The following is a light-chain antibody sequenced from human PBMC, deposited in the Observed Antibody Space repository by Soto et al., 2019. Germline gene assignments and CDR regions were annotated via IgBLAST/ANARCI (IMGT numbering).Light chain of an antibody. CDR2: EVT. J-gene: IGLJ2*01. Sequence: QSALTQPASVSGSPGQSITISCTGTSSDVGGYNYVSWYQQHPGKAPKLIIYEVTHRPSGVSTRFSGSKSGNTASLTISGLQAEDGADYYCNSYTSTSTVVFGGGTKLTVL. CDR1: SSDVGGYNY. CDR3: NSYTSTSTVV. V-gene: IGLV2-14*01.